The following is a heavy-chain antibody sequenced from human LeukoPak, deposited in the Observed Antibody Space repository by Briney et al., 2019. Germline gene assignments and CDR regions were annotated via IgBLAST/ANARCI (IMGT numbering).Heavy chain of an antibody. CDR1: EFTFSSYW. V-gene: IGHV3-74*01. J-gene: IGHJ3*02. Sequence: PGGSLRLSCEDSEFTFSSYWMHWVRQAPGKGLVWVSRISTDGSSTSYADSVKGRFTISRDNAKNSLYLQMSSLRAEDTAVYYCARDHNWNYAFDIWGQGTMVTVSS. CDR3: ARDHNWNYAFDI. D-gene: IGHD1-1*01. CDR2: ISTDGSST.